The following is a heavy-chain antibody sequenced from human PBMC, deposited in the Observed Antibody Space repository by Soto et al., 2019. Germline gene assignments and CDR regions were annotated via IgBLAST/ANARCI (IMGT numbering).Heavy chain of an antibody. D-gene: IGHD2-2*01. CDR3: ARRCSSTSCQFYYYGMDV. CDR1: GYSFTSYW. Sequence: GESLKISCKGSGYSFTSYWISWVRQMPGKGLEWMGRIDPSDSYTNYSPSFQGHVTISADKSISTAYLQWSSLKASDTAMYYCARRCSSTSCQFYYYGMDVWGQGTTVTVPS. CDR2: IDPSDSYT. J-gene: IGHJ6*02. V-gene: IGHV5-10-1*01.